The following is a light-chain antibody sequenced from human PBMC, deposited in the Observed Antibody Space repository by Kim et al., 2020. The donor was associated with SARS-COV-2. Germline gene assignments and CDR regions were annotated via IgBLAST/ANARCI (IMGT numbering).Light chain of an antibody. CDR2: DAS. CDR1: QRVSSY. J-gene: IGKJ4*01. V-gene: IGKV3-11*01. CDR3: QQRSTWPLT. Sequence: IVLTQSPATLSLSPGERATLSCRASQRVSSYLIWYQQRPGQAPRLLIYDASHRATDIPARFSGSGSGTDFTLTISSLEPEDFAVYYCQQRSTWPLTVGGGTKVDSK.